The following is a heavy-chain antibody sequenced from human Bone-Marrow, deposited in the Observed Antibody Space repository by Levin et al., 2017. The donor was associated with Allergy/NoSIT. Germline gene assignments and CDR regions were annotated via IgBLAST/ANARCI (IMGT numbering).Heavy chain of an antibody. CDR1: GGSISSYY. Sequence: SETLSLTCTVSGGSISSYYWSWIRQPPGKGLEWIGYIYYSGSTNYNPSLKSRVTISVDTSKNQFSLKLSSVTAADTAVYYCARFISNEYYFDYWGQGTLVTVSS. CDR2: IYYSGST. J-gene: IGHJ4*02. V-gene: IGHV4-59*01. D-gene: IGHD3-10*01. CDR3: ARFISNEYYFDY.